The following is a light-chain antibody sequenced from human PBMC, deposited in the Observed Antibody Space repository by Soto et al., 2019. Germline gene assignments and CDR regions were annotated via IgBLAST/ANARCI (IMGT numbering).Light chain of an antibody. CDR1: SSDVGGYNY. J-gene: IGLJ1*01. CDR3: NSYTTSSTWV. Sequence: QSALTQPASVSGSPGQSITISCTGTSSDVGGYNYVSWFQQHPDKAPKLMIYEVSNRPSGVSNRFSGSKSGNTASLTISGLQAEDEADYYCNSYTTSSTWVFGTGTKLTVL. V-gene: IGLV2-14*01. CDR2: EVS.